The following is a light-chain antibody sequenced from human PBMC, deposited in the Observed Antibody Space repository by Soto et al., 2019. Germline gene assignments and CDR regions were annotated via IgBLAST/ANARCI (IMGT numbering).Light chain of an antibody. CDR1: RDISNS. V-gene: IGKV1-12*01. Sequence: DIQMTQSPSSVSASVGDRLTITCLASRDISNSLAWYQQTPGKAPKLLLRGASSLHRGVPSRFSGGGAGTEFTLTISSLQPEDFAIYYCQQTSAFPRTFGQGTKVDIK. J-gene: IGKJ1*01. CDR2: GAS. CDR3: QQTSAFPRT.